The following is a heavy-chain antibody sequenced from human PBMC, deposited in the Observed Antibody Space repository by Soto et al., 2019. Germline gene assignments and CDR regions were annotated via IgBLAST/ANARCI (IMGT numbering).Heavy chain of an antibody. CDR2: VSGHSRSI. J-gene: IGHJ5*02. CDR3: AKTNPSSAHTSGWNDWFDP. V-gene: IGHV3-23*01. D-gene: IGHD6-19*01. CDR1: GFTLSNYA. Sequence: DVQLLESGGGLVQPGGSLRLTCAASGFTLSNYAMSWVRQAPGKGLEWVSVVSGHSRSIYYADSVRGRFTISRDNSKNTLYLQMNSLRVEDTAVYHCAKTNPSSAHTSGWNDWFDPWGQGTLVTVSS.